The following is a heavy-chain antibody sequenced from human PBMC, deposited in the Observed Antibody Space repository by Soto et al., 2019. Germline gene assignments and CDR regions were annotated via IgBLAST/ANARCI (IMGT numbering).Heavy chain of an antibody. V-gene: IGHV4-61*01. CDR3: AVDQGRYYGMDV. D-gene: IGHD2-2*01. J-gene: IGHJ6*02. CDR2: IYYSGST. CDR1: GGSVSSGSYY. Sequence: SSETLSLTCTVSGGSVSSGSYYWSWIRQPPGKGLEWIGYIYYSGSTNYNPSLKSRVTISVDTSKNQFSLKLSSVTAADTAVCYCAVDQGRYYGMDVWGQGTTVTVSS.